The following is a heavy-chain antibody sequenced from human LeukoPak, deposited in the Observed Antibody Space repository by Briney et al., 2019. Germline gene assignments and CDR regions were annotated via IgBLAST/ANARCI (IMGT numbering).Heavy chain of an antibody. J-gene: IGHJ4*02. CDR3: SRESGAYCPFGY. Sequence: SETLSLTCAVYGGSFSGYYWSWIRQPPGKGLEWIGEINHSGSTNYNPSLKSRVTMSVDKSNNFLTLNLTSVTAADTAVYYCSRESGAYCPFGYWGQGALVTVAS. CDR2: INHSGST. V-gene: IGHV4-34*01. CDR1: GGSFSGYY. D-gene: IGHD1-26*01.